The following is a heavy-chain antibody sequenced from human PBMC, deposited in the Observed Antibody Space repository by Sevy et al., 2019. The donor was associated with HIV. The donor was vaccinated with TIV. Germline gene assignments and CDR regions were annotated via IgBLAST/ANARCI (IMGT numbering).Heavy chain of an antibody. V-gene: IGHV4-30-2*01. D-gene: IGHD4-17*01. Sequence: SETLSLTCAVSGVSISSGAYSWNWIRQPPGKGLEWIGYIYRTGNTYYNPSLKSRITISLDRSKNQFSLRLSSVTAADTAVYFCARDGGTMTTPGSFDIWGQGTMVTVSS. J-gene: IGHJ3*02. CDR2: IYRTGNT. CDR3: ARDGGTMTTPGSFDI. CDR1: GVSISSGAYS.